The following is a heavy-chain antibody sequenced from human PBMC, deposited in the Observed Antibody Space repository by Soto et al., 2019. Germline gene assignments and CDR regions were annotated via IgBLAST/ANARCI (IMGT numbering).Heavy chain of an antibody. CDR3: ARRRSTSAIGAEDCYL. CDR1: GGTFNIYA. D-gene: IGHD2-21*02. J-gene: IGHJ1*01. CDR2: IVPILDTA. Sequence: QEQLVQSGAEVKKPGSSVQVSCKASGGTFNIYAITWVRQAPGQGLEWMGGIVPILDTANSAPKFQGRVTSTADESTSTAYMELSSLRSEDTAVDYCARRRSTSAIGAEDCYLWGQGTPVTVSS. V-gene: IGHV1-69*01.